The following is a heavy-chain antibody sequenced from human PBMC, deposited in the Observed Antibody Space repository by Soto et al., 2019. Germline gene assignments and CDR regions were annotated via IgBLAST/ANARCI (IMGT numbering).Heavy chain of an antibody. Sequence: EVELLESGGGLVQPGGSLRLSCSASGFNFNNYAMNWVRQAPGKGLEWVSVLSGSGGTTYYSDSVSGRFIISSDNSKNMLFLQMNSLRADDTAIYYCAKSLNLVGVKPNFDQWGQGTLVTVSS. J-gene: IGHJ4*02. CDR2: LSGSGGTT. CDR1: GFNFNNYA. D-gene: IGHD3-16*02. CDR3: AKSLNLVGVKPNFDQ. V-gene: IGHV3-23*01.